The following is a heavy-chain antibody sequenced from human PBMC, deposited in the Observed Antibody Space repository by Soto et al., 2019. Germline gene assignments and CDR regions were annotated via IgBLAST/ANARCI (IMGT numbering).Heavy chain of an antibody. CDR1: GDTLTELS. V-gene: IGHV1-24*01. Sequence: AAVKVSCKVSGDTLTELSMHWVRQAPGKGLEWMGGFDPEDGETIYAQKFQGRVTMTEDTSTDTAYMELSSLRSEDTAVYYCATRRPPYEVVVIWGQGTLVTVSS. CDR2: FDPEDGET. D-gene: IGHD3-22*01. J-gene: IGHJ4*02. CDR3: ATRRPPYEVVVI.